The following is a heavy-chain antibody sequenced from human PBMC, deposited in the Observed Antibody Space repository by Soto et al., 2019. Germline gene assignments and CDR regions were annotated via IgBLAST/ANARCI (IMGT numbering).Heavy chain of an antibody. D-gene: IGHD3-16*01. V-gene: IGHV4-4*09. CDR1: GVSVTNYY. Sequence: ETLSLTCTVSGVSVTNYYWNWIRQTPEKGLEWIGFIHHSGASAFAPSLSSRLSMSVDTSRNQFYLRLNLLTAADTAVYYCARWGDTGGISLPVFDIRGHRISVTVPS. CDR2: IHHSGAS. CDR3: ARWGDTGGISLPVFDI. J-gene: IGHJ3*02.